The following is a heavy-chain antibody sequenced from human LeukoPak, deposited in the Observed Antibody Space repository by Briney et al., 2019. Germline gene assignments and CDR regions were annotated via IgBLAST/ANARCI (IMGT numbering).Heavy chain of an antibody. Sequence: PGGSLRLSCAASGFTVSSNYMSWVRQALGKGLEWVSVIYSGGSTYYADSVKGRFTISRDNSKNTLYLQMNSLRAEDTAVYYCARAQIQSRIAVAGGYFDYWGQGTLVTVSS. D-gene: IGHD6-19*01. CDR3: ARAQIQSRIAVAGGYFDY. CDR2: IYSGGST. V-gene: IGHV3-53*01. J-gene: IGHJ4*02. CDR1: GFTVSSNY.